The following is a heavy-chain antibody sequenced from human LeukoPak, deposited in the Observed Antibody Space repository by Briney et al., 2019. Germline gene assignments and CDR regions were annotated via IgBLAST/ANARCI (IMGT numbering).Heavy chain of an antibody. D-gene: IGHD3-3*01. V-gene: IGHV3-48*01. CDR1: GFTFSSYS. J-gene: IGHJ4*02. CDR2: ISSSGSTI. CDR3: ARGPRMEGLDY. Sequence: GGSLRLSCAASGFTFSSYSMNWVRQAPGKGLEWVSYISSSGSTIYYADSVKGRLTISRDNSKNTLYLQMNSLRAEDTAVYYCARGPRMEGLDYWGQGTLVTVSS.